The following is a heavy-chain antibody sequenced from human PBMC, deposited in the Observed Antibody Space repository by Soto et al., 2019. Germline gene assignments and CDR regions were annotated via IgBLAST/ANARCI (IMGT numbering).Heavy chain of an antibody. J-gene: IGHJ4*02. CDR1: GGSISSGGYS. Sequence: SETLSLTCAVSGGSISSGGYSWSWIRQPPGKGLEWIGYIYHSGSTYYNPSLKSRVTISVDRSKNQFSLKLSSVTAADTAVYYCARGDRDPFDYWGQGTLVTVSS. CDR3: ARGDRDPFDY. CDR2: IYHSGST. V-gene: IGHV4-30-2*01.